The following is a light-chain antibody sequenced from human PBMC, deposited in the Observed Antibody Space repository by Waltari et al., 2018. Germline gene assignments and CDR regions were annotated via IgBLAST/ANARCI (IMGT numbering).Light chain of an antibody. CDR3: QQYNGFPYT. J-gene: IGKJ2*01. CDR1: QSIRSW. Sequence: DIQMTQSPSTLSASVGDRVTIACRASQSIRSWLAWYQQKPGKAPKLLIYKASTLESGVPSRFSGSESGTEFTLTISSLQPDDFATYYCQQYNGFPYTFGQGTKLEIK. CDR2: KAS. V-gene: IGKV1-5*03.